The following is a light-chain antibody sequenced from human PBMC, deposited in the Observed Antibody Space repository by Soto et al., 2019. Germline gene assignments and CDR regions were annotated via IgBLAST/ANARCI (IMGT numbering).Light chain of an antibody. V-gene: IGKV3-11*01. CDR2: GAS. Sequence: EIVLTQSPSTLSGSPGERVTLSCRASQSVDSNLAWYQQKPGKAPRLLIYGASTKATGIPDRFSGSGSGTDFTLTISRLEPEDFAVYYCQQRSNWPFTFGQGTRLEIK. CDR3: QQRSNWPFT. CDR1: QSVDSN. J-gene: IGKJ5*01.